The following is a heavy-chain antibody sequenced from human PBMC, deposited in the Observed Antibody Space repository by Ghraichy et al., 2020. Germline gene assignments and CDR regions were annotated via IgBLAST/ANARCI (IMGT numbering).Heavy chain of an antibody. D-gene: IGHD6-13*01. V-gene: IGHV4-39*01. CDR2: IYYTGST. J-gene: IGHJ6*02. CDR3: VSYSSTSYYYGLDV. CDR1: GGSISSSSYF. Sequence: SETLSLTCSVSGGSISSSSYFWGWLLQPPGKGLEWIGSIYYTGSTYYTPSLKSRVTISVETSKNQFSLRVNSVTAAETAVYYFVSYSSTSYYYGLDVWRQGTTVTVSS.